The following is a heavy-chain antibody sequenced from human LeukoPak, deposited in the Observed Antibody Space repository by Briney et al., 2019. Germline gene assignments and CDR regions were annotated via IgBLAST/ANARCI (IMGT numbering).Heavy chain of an antibody. J-gene: IGHJ3*02. V-gene: IGHV3-23*01. D-gene: IGHD3-16*01. CDR3: AKGVPYVMNAFDI. CDR2: ISGTGVST. CDR1: GFTFSNYA. Sequence: GGSLRLSCAASGFTFSNYAMAWVRQAPGKGLEWVSGISGTGVSTYYPDSVKGRFTISRDNSKNTLYLQMNSLRAEDTAVYYCAKGVPYVMNAFDIWGQGTMVTVSS.